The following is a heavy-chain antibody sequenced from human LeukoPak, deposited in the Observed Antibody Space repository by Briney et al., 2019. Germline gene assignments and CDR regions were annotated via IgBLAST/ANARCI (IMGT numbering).Heavy chain of an antibody. CDR3: AKGIVVVPAAIQVLRFLEWLPDY. V-gene: IGHV3-23*01. J-gene: IGHJ4*02. D-gene: IGHD2-2*02. CDR2: ISGSGGST. CDR1: GFTFSSYA. Sequence: GGSLRLSCAASGFTFSSYAMSWVRQAPGKGLEWVSAISGSGGSTYYADSVKGRFTISRDNSKNTLYLQMNSLRAEDTAVYYCAKGIVVVPAAIQVLRFLEWLPDYWGQGTLVTVSS.